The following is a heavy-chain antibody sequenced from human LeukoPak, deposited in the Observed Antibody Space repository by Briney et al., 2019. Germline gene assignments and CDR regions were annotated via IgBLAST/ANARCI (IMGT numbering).Heavy chain of an antibody. Sequence: SETLSLTCTVAGLSISSYYWSWVRQPPGKGLEWIGYMYTSGSTNYNPSRKSRVTISVDTSNNQFSLKLSSVHAADTAVYCCARHLAEGNHYDSSGYSLAELYAFDIWGHGTMVTVSS. CDR3: ARHLAEGNHYDSSGYSLAELYAFDI. V-gene: IGHV4-4*09. J-gene: IGHJ3*02. D-gene: IGHD3-22*01. CDR2: MYTSGST. CDR1: GLSISSYY.